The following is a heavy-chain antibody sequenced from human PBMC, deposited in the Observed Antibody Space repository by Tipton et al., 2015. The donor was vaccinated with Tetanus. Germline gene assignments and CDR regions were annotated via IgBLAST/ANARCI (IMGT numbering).Heavy chain of an antibody. CDR1: GLSFSGYG. CDR2: VAYDGNNK. V-gene: IGHV3-30-3*01. D-gene: IGHD2-2*01. CDR3: VREDIVSRIYAVFDH. J-gene: IGHJ4*02. Sequence: SLRLSCATSGLSFSGYGLHWLRQAPGKGLEWVALVAYDGNNKYYADSVKGRFTISRDNSKDTLYLQMNSLRVEDTAVYYCVREDIVSRIYAVFDHWGQGSLVTVSS.